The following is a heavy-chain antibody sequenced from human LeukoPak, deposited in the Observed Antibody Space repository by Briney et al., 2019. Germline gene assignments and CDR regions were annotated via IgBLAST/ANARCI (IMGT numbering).Heavy chain of an antibody. V-gene: IGHV3-7*05. J-gene: IGHJ3*02. CDR2: IKRDGNEK. Sequence: GGSLRLSCADSGFTFSSFWMSWVRQAPGKGLEWVATIKRDGNEKHYVDSVKGRFTISRDNAEKSLYLQMNSLRAEDTAVYYCARARDYGSGKVNAFDIWGQGTMVTVSS. CDR3: ARARDYGSGKVNAFDI. D-gene: IGHD3-10*01. CDR1: GFTFSSFW.